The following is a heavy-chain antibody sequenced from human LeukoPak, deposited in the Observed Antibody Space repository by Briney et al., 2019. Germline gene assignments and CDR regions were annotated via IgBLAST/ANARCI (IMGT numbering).Heavy chain of an antibody. Sequence: GGSLRLSCAASGFTFPNYVMSWVRQAPGKGLEWVSTISGSGGSTYYADSVKGRFTISRDNSKNSVYLQMNNLRAEDTAVYYCAKGASSAWLLHRFDPWGQGTLVTVSS. CDR1: GFTFPNYV. J-gene: IGHJ5*02. V-gene: IGHV3-23*01. CDR3: AKGASSAWLLHRFDP. CDR2: ISGSGGST. D-gene: IGHD6-19*01.